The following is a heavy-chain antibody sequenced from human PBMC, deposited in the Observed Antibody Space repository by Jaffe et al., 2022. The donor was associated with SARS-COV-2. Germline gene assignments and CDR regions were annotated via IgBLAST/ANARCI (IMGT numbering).Heavy chain of an antibody. D-gene: IGHD2-15*01. CDR3: ARDLGVGYCSGGSCLDY. CDR2: INPSGGST. Sequence: QVQLVQSGAEVKKPGASVKVSCKASGYTFTSYYMHWVRQAPGQGLEWMGIINPSGGSTSYAQKFQGRVTMTRDTSTSTVYMELSSLRSEDTAVYYCARDLGVGYCSGGSCLDYWGQGTLVTVSS. J-gene: IGHJ4*02. V-gene: IGHV1-46*01. CDR1: GYTFTSYY.